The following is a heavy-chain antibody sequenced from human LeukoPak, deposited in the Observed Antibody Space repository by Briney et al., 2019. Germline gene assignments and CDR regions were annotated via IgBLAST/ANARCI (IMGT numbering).Heavy chain of an antibody. D-gene: IGHD3-10*01. V-gene: IGHV3-15*01. CDR3: TTLMIRGVIDH. CDR1: GFTFKNAW. Sequence: GGSLRLSCAASGFTFKNAWMSWVRQAPGKGLEWVGRIKSKSDDGTTDYAAPVKGRFTISRDDSTNTLYLQMNSLKTEDTALYYCTTLMIRGVIDHWGQGTLATVHS. CDR2: IKSKSDDGTT. J-gene: IGHJ4*02.